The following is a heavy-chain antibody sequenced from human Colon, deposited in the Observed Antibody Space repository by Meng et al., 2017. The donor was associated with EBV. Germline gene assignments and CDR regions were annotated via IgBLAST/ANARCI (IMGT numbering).Heavy chain of an antibody. CDR3: ARVSSGWDYFDY. V-gene: IGHV4-31*03. CDR1: GGSVSRGGYY. J-gene: IGHJ4*02. D-gene: IGHD6-19*01. Sequence: GRRQGGGPGLGEPSPTLPLTCTVSGGSVSRGGYYWTWIRQHPGKGLEWFGHIYYSGSTFYNPSLKRRVIISIDTSKNQFSLNLRSVTAADTAVYYCARVSSGWDYFDYWGQGTLVTVSS. CDR2: IYYSGST.